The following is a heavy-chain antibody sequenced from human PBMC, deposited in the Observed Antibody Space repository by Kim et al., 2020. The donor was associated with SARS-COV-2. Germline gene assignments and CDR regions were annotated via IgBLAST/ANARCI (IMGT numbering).Heavy chain of an antibody. CDR1: GYTFSGHF. V-gene: IGHV1-2*05. CDR3: ATEGTTQGSGWYPHYYGMSG. J-gene: IGHJ6*02. CDR2: INPNSGGT. Sequence: ASVKVSCQASGYTFSGHFIHWVRQAPGQGLEWMGRINPNSGGTDSAQQFQGRITMTRATSTNTAYLEVTSLRADDTGVYYCATEGTTQGSGWYPHYYGMSGWGQGTTVTVSS. D-gene: IGHD6-13*01.